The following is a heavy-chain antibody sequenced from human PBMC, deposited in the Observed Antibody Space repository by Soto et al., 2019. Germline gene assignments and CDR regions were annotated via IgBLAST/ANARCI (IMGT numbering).Heavy chain of an antibody. D-gene: IGHD2-2*01. J-gene: IGHJ6*02. Sequence: QVQLQESGPGLVKPSQTLSLTCTVSGGSISSGGYYWSWIRQHPGKGLEWIGYIYYSGSTYYNPSLKSRVTTSVDTSKNQFSLKLSSVTAADTAVYYCARALYCSSTSCTDYYGMDVWGQGTTVTVSS. CDR1: GGSISSGGYY. V-gene: IGHV4-31*03. CDR3: ARALYCSSTSCTDYYGMDV. CDR2: IYYSGST.